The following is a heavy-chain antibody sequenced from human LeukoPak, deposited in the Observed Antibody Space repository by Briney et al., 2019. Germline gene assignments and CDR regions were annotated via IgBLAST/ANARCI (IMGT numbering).Heavy chain of an antibody. D-gene: IGHD6-13*01. CDR3: ARDPFRYSSSWYFDP. CDR2: IYYSGST. V-gene: IGHV4-61*01. Sequence: PSETLSLTCTVSGGSISSSSYYWSWIRQPPGKGLEWIGYIYYSGSTNYNPSLKSRVTISVDTSKNQFSLKLSSVTAADTAVYYCARDPFRYSSSWYFDPWGQGTLVTVSS. CDR1: GGSISSSSYY. J-gene: IGHJ5*02.